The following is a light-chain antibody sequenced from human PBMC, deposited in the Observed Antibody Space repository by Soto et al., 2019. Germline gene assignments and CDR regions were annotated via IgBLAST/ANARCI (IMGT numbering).Light chain of an antibody. V-gene: IGKV3-20*01. J-gene: IGKJ2*01. Sequence: EIVLTQSPGTLSLSPGERATLSCRASQYIRSSYLAWYQQKRGQAPRLLISAASTRATGIPNRFSGSGSATDFTLTISRLEPEDVAVYYCQQYGDFPRTFGQGTKLEI. CDR2: AAS. CDR1: QYIRSSY. CDR3: QQYGDFPRT.